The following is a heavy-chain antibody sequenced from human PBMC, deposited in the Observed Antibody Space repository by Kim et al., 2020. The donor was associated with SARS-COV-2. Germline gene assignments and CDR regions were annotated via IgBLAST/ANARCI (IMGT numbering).Heavy chain of an antibody. CDR3: ARRLDTAMVPYWYFDL. V-gene: IGHV4-59*08. J-gene: IGHJ2*01. D-gene: IGHD5-18*01. CDR2: IYYSGST. CDR1: GGSISSYY. Sequence: SETLSLTCTVSGGSISSYYWSWIRQPPGKGLEWIGYIYYSGSTNYNPSLKSRVTISVDTSKNQFSLKLSSVTAADTAVYYCARRLDTAMVPYWYFDLWGRGTLVTVSS.